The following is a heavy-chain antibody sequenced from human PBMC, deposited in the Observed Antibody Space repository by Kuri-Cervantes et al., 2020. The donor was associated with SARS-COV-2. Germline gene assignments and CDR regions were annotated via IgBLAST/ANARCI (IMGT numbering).Heavy chain of an antibody. D-gene: IGHD3-22*01. Sequence: ASVKVSCKASGYTFTSYGISWVRQAPGQGLEWMGWINPNSGGTNYAQKFQGRVAMTRDTSISTAYMELSRLRSDDTAVYYCARGDVVVITTDAFDIWGQGTMVTVSS. V-gene: IGHV1-2*02. J-gene: IGHJ3*02. CDR2: INPNSGGT. CDR3: ARGDVVVITTDAFDI. CDR1: GYTFTSYG.